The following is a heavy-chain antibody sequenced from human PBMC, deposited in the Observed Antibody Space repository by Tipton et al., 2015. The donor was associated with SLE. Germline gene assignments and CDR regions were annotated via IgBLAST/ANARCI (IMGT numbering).Heavy chain of an antibody. V-gene: IGHV4-39*07. CDR1: GDSVNARSHY. J-gene: IGHJ5*02. CDR2: RYSSGST. CDR3: ARGESDYYGSGSPWSWFDP. D-gene: IGHD3-10*01. Sequence: LSLTCTVSGDSVNARSHYWGWIRQPPGGGLEWIGSRYSSGSTYYRPSLKSRVTISVDTPENQFSLKLTSVTAADTAVYYCARGESDYYGSGSPWSWFDPWGQGTLVTVSS.